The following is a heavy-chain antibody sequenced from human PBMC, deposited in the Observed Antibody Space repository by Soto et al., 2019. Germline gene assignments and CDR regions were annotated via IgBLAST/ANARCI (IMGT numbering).Heavy chain of an antibody. Sequence: PVGSLRLSCAASGFTFSSYSMNWVCQAPGKGLEWVSSISSSSSYIYYADSVKGRFTISRDNAKNSLYLQMNSLRAEDTAVYYCARDLEYYYDSSGYYNPGAFDIWGQGTMVTVSS. CDR2: ISSSSSYI. CDR3: ARDLEYYYDSSGYYNPGAFDI. D-gene: IGHD3-22*01. CDR1: GFTFSSYS. J-gene: IGHJ3*02. V-gene: IGHV3-21*01.